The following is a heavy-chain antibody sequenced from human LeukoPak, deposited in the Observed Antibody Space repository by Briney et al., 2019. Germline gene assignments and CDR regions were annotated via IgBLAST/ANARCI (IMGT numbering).Heavy chain of an antibody. D-gene: IGHD1-26*01. V-gene: IGHV3-48*01. CDR1: GFTFSSYS. J-gene: IGHJ4*02. CDR2: ISSSSSTI. CDR3: ARSRSGSYYDY. Sequence: GGSLRLSCAASGFTFSSYSMNWVRQAPGKGLEWDSYISSSSSTIYYADSVKGRFTISRDNAKNSLYLQMNSLRAEDTAVYYCARSRSGSYYDYWGQGTLVTVSS.